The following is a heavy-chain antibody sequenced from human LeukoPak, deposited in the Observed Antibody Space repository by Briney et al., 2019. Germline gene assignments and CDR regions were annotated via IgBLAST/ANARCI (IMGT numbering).Heavy chain of an antibody. J-gene: IGHJ4*02. CDR1: GFTFSSYG. V-gene: IGHV3-30*02. Sequence: GGSVRLSCAASGFTFSSYGMHWVRQAPGKGLEWVAFIRYDGSNKYYADSVKGRFTISRDNSKNTLYLQMNSLRAEDTAVYYCAREPPQFGGNYFDYWGQGTLVTVSS. CDR2: IRYDGSNK. CDR3: AREPPQFGGNYFDY. D-gene: IGHD3-10*01.